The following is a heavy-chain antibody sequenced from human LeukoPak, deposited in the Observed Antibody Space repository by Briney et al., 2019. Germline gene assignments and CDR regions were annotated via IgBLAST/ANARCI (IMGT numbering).Heavy chain of an antibody. Sequence: ASVKVFYKASGYTFTSYDINWVRQATGQGLEWMGWMNPNSGNTGYAQKFQGRVTMTRNTSISTAYMELSSLRSEDTAVYYCARGPRGYCTNGVCSDFEGNFDYWGQGTLVTVSS. V-gene: IGHV1-8*01. J-gene: IGHJ4*02. D-gene: IGHD2-8*01. CDR1: GYTFTSYD. CDR3: ARGPRGYCTNGVCSDFEGNFDY. CDR2: MNPNSGNT.